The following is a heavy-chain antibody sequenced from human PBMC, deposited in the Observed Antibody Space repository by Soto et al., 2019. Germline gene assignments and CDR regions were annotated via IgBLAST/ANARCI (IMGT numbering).Heavy chain of an antibody. D-gene: IGHD5-18*01. CDR1: GYTFTHYY. J-gene: IGHJ4*02. Sequence: QVQLVQSGAEVKKPGASVKVSCKASGYTFTHYYIHWGRQAPGQGLEWMGIINPNGGSTTYAQKFRAGFTMTRDTSTSTVYMELSSLRSEDSAVYYCATSVNSAMAFDYWGQGTLVTVSS. CDR3: ATSVNSAMAFDY. V-gene: IGHV1-46*01. CDR2: INPNGGST.